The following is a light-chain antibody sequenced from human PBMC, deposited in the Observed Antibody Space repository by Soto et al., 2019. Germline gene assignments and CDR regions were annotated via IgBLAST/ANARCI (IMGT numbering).Light chain of an antibody. V-gene: IGKV3-15*01. CDR1: QSVSSN. J-gene: IGKJ2*01. CDR3: QQYNNWPYT. CDR2: GAS. Sequence: EIVMTQSPATLSVSPVERATLSCRARQSVSSNLAWYQQKPGQAPRLLIYGASPRATGIPARFSGSGSGTEFTLPIGSLQSEDFAVYYCQQYNNWPYTFGQGTKLQIK.